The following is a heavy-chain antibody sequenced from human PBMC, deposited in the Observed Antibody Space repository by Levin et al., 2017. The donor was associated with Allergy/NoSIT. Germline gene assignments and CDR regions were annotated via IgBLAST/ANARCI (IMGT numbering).Heavy chain of an antibody. CDR2: IRSETYGGTP. D-gene: IGHD2-2*01. V-gene: IGHV3-49*04. J-gene: IGHJ4*02. Sequence: GRSLRLSCTVSGFTFGDYAMGWVRQAPGKGLEWVGIIRSETYGGTPEYAASVRCRFSISRDDSKNIAYLHINSLRTGDTAVYYCARGRGPAAIWYDNWGQGTLVTVSS. CDR1: GFTFGDYA. CDR3: ARGRGPAAIWYDN.